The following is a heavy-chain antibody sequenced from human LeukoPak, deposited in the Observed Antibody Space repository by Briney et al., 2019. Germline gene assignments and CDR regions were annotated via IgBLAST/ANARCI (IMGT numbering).Heavy chain of an antibody. J-gene: IGHJ4*02. D-gene: IGHD7-27*01. CDR3: ARRDWGQYYFDY. Sequence: SETLSLTCTVSGGSISSSTYYWDWIRQPPGKGLEWIGSIYYSGSTYYNPSLKSRVTISVDTSRNQFSLKLSSVTAADTAVYYCARRDWGQYYFDYWGQGTLVTVSS. CDR1: GGSISSSTYY. CDR2: IYYSGST. V-gene: IGHV4-39*01.